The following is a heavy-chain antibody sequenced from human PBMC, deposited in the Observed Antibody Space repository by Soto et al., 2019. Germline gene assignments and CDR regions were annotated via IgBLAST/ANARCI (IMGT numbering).Heavy chain of an antibody. V-gene: IGHV1-2*04. CDR3: ARSVGELFGLYYFDY. CDR1: GNTVPNYA. CDR2: INPNSGGT. Sequence: GASVKVSCKASGNTVPNYAMHWVRQAPGQGLEWMGWINPNSGGTNYAQKFQGWVTMTRDTSISTAYMELSRLRSDDTAVYYCARSVGELFGLYYFDYWGQGTLVTVSS. J-gene: IGHJ4*02. D-gene: IGHD3-10*01.